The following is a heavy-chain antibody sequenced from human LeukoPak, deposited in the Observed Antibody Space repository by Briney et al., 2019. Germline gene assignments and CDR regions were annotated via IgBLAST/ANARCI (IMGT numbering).Heavy chain of an antibody. CDR2: IYYSAST. V-gene: IGHV4-59*08. D-gene: IGHD6-19*01. Sequence: XXXXXKXLEWIGYIYYSASTNYNPSLKSRVTISVDTSKNQFSLKLSSVTAADTAVYYCARLRLVREFDYWGQGTLVTVSS. CDR3: ARLRLVREFDY. J-gene: IGHJ4*02.